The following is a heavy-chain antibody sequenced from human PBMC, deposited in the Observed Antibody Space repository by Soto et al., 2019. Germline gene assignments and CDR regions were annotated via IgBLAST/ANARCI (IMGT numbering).Heavy chain of an antibody. CDR1: GGSISSYY. D-gene: IGHD2-2*02. CDR2: IYYSGST. Sequence: SETLSLTCTVSGGSISSYYGSWIRQPPGKGLEWIGYIYYSGSTNYNPSLKSRVTISVDTSKNQFSLKLSSVTAADTAVYYCARDNCSSTSCYKSPWWFDPWGQGTLVTVSS. J-gene: IGHJ5*02. V-gene: IGHV4-59*01. CDR3: ARDNCSSTSCYKSPWWFDP.